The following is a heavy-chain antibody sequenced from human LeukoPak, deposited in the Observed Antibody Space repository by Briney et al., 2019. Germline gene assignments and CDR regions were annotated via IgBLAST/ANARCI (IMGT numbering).Heavy chain of an antibody. J-gene: IGHJ4*02. CDR1: GGSISSGSYY. V-gene: IGHV4-61*02. D-gene: IGHD1-26*01. CDR2: IYTSGST. CDR3: ARDLGGSYYWDY. Sequence: SETLSLTCTVSGGSISSGSYYWSWIRQPAGKGLEWIGRIYTSGSTNYNPSLKSRVAISVDTSKNQFSLQLNSVTPEDTAVYYCARDLGGSYYWDYWGQGTLVTVSS.